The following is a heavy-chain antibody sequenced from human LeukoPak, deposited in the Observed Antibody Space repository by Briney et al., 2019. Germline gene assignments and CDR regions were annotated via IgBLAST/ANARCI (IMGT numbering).Heavy chain of an antibody. D-gene: IGHD1-26*01. CDR2: ISAYNGNT. V-gene: IGHV1-18*01. J-gene: IGHJ6*02. CDR1: GYTFTSYG. Sequence: GASVKVSCKASGYTFTSYGISWVRQAPGQGLEWMGWISAYNGNTNYAQKLQGRVTMTRDTSTSTAYMELSRLRSDDTAMYYCARGMGGYSYYYYNMDLWGPGTAVTVSS. CDR3: ARGMGGYSYYYYNMDL.